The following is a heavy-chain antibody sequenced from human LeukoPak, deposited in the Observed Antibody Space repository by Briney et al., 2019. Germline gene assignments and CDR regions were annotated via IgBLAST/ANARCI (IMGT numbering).Heavy chain of an antibody. CDR1: GFTFDDYG. J-gene: IGHJ4*02. V-gene: IGHV3-20*04. CDR2: INWNGGST. Sequence: PGGSLRLSCAASGFTFDDYGMSWVRQAPGKGLEWVSGINWNGGSTGYADSVKGRFTISRDNAKNSLYLQMNSLRAEDTALYYCARDIYCGGDCYSATYYFDYWGQGTQVTVSS. CDR3: ARDIYCGGDCYSATYYFDY. D-gene: IGHD2-21*01.